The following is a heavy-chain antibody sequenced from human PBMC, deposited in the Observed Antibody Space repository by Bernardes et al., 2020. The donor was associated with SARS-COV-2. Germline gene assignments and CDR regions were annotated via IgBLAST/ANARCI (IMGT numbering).Heavy chain of an antibody. J-gene: IGHJ4*02. CDR3: ARGGRTTFAH. CDR1: GFTFSDYW. D-gene: IGHD1-7*01. Sequence: GGSLRLSCAASGFTFSDYWMSWVRQAPGKGLEWVATMNEDGSEEYYVDSVKGRFTISRDNAKNSLYLQINSLRVDDTAVYYCARGGRTTFAHWGQGTLVTVSS. CDR2: MNEDGSEE. V-gene: IGHV3-7*03.